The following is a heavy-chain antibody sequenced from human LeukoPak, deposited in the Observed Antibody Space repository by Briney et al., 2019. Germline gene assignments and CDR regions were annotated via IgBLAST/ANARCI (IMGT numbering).Heavy chain of an antibody. V-gene: IGHV4-4*07. CDR1: GGSISPFY. Sequence: SETLSLTCTVSGGSISPFYWSWIRQPAGKGLEWIGRLDSSGSTNYNPSLQSRVTMSVDTSKNQFSLKLRSVTAADTAVYYCARVRYYYDSSGYDLPEYFQHWGQGTLVTVSS. CDR3: ARVRYYYDSSGYDLPEYFQH. D-gene: IGHD3-22*01. J-gene: IGHJ1*01. CDR2: LDSSGST.